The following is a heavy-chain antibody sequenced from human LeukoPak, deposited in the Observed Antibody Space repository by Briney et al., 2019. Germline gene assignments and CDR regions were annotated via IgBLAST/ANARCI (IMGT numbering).Heavy chain of an antibody. D-gene: IGHD3-22*01. CDR1: GYTFTGYY. V-gene: IGHV1-2*02. Sequence: GASVKVSCKASGYTFTGYYMHWVRQAPGQGLEWMGWINPNSGGTNYAQKFQGRVTMTRDTSISTAYMELSRLRSDDTAVYYCARDLAYYYDSSGPQRKWDYWGQGTLVTVSS. J-gene: IGHJ4*02. CDR2: INPNSGGT. CDR3: ARDLAYYYDSSGPQRKWDY.